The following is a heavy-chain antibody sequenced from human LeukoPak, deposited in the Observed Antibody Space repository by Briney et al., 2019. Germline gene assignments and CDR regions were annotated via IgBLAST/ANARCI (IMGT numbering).Heavy chain of an antibody. CDR2: THSSGGT. Sequence: GGSLRLSCLASGFPFNSYSMNWVRQAPGKGLEWVSATHSSGGTYYADSVKGRFTISRDTSKNTLYLQINSLSVEDTAVYYCIVFGDSNHWGQGTLVTVSS. V-gene: IGHV3-53*01. CDR1: GFPFNSYS. J-gene: IGHJ5*02. CDR3: IVFGDSNH. D-gene: IGHD4-17*01.